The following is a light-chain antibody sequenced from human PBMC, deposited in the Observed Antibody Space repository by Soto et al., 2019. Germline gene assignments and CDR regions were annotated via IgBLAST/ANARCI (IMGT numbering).Light chain of an antibody. CDR1: SSDVGGYNY. V-gene: IGLV2-14*01. J-gene: IGLJ1*01. CDR3: SSFTTSNTLV. CDR2: EVS. Sequence: QSGLTQPASVSGSPGQSITISCTGTSSDVGGYNYVSWYQQHPRKAPKLMIYEVSDRPSGVSDRFSGSKSGNTASLTISGLQAEDEADYYCSSFTTSNTLVFGTGTKVTV.